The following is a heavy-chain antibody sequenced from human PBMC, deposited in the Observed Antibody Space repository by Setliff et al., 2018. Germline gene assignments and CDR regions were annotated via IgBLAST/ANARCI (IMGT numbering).Heavy chain of an antibody. CDR3: ARNWATAQHYYYGMDV. CDR2: IWNDGSTK. J-gene: IGHJ6*02. Sequence: PGESLKISCVASGFTFSNYGMHWVRQAPGKGLEWVALIWNDGSTKFYGDSVKGRFTISRDNSENTLYLQMNSLRAEDTAVYYCARNWATAQHYYYGMDVWGQGTTVTVSS. CDR1: GFTFSNYG. D-gene: IGHD2-21*02. V-gene: IGHV3-33*01.